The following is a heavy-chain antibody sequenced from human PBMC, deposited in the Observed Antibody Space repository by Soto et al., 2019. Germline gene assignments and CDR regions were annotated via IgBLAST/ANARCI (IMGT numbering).Heavy chain of an antibody. D-gene: IGHD2-21*02. CDR1: GGTFSSYA. Sequence: ASVKVSCKASGGTFSSYAISWVRQAPGQGLEWMGGIIPIFGTANYAQKFQGRVTITADESTSTAYMELSSLRSEDTAVYYCARVGYCGGDCHHFDYWGQGTLVTVSS. CDR3: ARVGYCGGDCHHFDY. V-gene: IGHV1-69*01. CDR2: IIPIFGTA. J-gene: IGHJ4*02.